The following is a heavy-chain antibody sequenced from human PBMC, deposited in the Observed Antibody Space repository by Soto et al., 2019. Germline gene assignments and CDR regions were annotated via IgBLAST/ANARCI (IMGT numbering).Heavy chain of an antibody. V-gene: IGHV4-4*02. J-gene: IGHJ4*02. D-gene: IGHD3-3*01. CDR1: GGSISSDHW. CDR2: IYHSGSA. CDR3: VRNGYDGLEY. Sequence: QVHLQESGPGLVKPSGTLSLSCAVSGGSISSDHWWSWVRQSPGKGLEWIGEIYHSGSARYNSALQSRVTISTDISKNQFSLKLTSVTAADTAVYYCVRNGYDGLEYWGQGTLVTVSS.